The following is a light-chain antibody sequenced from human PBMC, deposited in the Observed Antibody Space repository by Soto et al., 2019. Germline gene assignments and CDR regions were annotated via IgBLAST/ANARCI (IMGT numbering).Light chain of an antibody. Sequence: QSALTQPASVSGSPGQSITISCTGTGSDVGGYNYVSWYQQHPGKAPKLMIYEVSNRPSGVSNRCSDSKSGNTASLTISGLQAEDEADYYCSSYTSSSPLVFGGGTKLTVL. V-gene: IGLV2-14*01. J-gene: IGLJ3*02. CDR1: GSDVGGYNY. CDR3: SSYTSSSPLV. CDR2: EVS.